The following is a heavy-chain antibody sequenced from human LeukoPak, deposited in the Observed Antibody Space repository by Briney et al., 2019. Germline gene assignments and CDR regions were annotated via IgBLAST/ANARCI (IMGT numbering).Heavy chain of an antibody. CDR2: ISYNERM. CDR3: ARDNPFKYDYVN. CDR1: GASVTSYY. V-gene: IGHV4-59*02. J-gene: IGHJ4*02. Sequence: SETLSLTCSVSGASVTSYYWNWVRQRPGKGLEWIGYISYNERMDYGPTLKSRVTMSLDTSKNQFSLKLSSVTAADTAVYYCARDNPFKYDYVNWGQGTLVTVSS. D-gene: IGHD3-16*01.